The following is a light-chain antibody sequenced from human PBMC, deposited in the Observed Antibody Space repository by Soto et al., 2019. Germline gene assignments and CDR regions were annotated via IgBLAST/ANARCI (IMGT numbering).Light chain of an antibody. CDR2: DAS. CDR3: QQYDNLLLT. V-gene: IGKV1-33*01. CDR1: QSISSY. J-gene: IGKJ4*01. Sequence: DIQMPQSPSSLSASVGDSVSITCPASQSISSYLNWYQQKQGKAPKLLIYDASNLETGVPSRFSGSGSGTDFNFTISSLQPEDIATYYCQQYDNLLLTFGGGTKVDIK.